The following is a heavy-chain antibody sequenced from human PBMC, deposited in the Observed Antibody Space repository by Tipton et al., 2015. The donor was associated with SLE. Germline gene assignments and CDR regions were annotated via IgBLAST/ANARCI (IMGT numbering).Heavy chain of an antibody. J-gene: IGHJ6*02. D-gene: IGHD3-16*01. V-gene: IGHV4-39*07. CDR3: ARAKRDDYYYYGMDV. Sequence: GLVKPSETLSLTCTVSGGSISSSSYYWGWIRQPPGKGLEWIGSIYYSGSTYYNPSLKSRVTISVDTSKNQFSLKLSSVTAADTAVYYCARAKRDDYYYYGMDVWGQGTTVTVSS. CDR2: IYYSGST. CDR1: GGSISSSSYY.